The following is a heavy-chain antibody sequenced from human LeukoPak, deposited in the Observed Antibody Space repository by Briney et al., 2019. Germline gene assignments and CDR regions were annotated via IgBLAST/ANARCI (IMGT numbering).Heavy chain of an antibody. CDR1: GGTFSSYA. Sequence: GASVKVSFKASGGTFSSYAISWVRQASGQGLEWMGGIIPIFGTGNYAQKFQGRVTITTDESTSPAYMELSRLRSEDTAVYYCARAGLHFPRDDFWSGYADPYYFDYWGQGTLVTVSS. J-gene: IGHJ4*02. CDR3: ARAGLHFPRDDFWSGYADPYYFDY. D-gene: IGHD3-3*01. V-gene: IGHV1-69*05. CDR2: IIPIFGTG.